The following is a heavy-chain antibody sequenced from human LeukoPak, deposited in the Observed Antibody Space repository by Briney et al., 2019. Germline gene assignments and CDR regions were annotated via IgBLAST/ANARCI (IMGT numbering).Heavy chain of an antibody. J-gene: IGHJ4*02. D-gene: IGHD2-2*01. CDR3: ARGPSCSSTSCYTTGLFDY. V-gene: IGHV3-21*01. Sequence: PGGSLRLSCAASGCTFSIYSMNWVRQAPGKGLEWVSSISSSGSSIYYADSLRGRFTVSRDNAKNSLFLQMNSLRDEDTAVYFCARGPSCSSTSCYTTGLFDYWGQGTLVTVSS. CDR2: ISSSGSSI. CDR1: GCTFSIYS.